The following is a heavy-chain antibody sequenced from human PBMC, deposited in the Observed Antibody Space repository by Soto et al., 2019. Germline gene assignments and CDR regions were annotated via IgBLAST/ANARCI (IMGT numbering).Heavy chain of an antibody. V-gene: IGHV4-39*01. J-gene: IGHJ3*02. CDR2: IYYSGST. D-gene: IGHD2-21*02. CDR1: GGSISSSSYY. Sequence: QLQLQESGPGLVKPSETLSLTCTVSGGSISSSSYYWGWIRQPPGKGLEGIGSIYYSGSTYYNPPRKSRVPISVDTSKNQFSLKLRSVTAADTAVYYCARQDAYCGGDCYSDAFDIWGQGTMVTVSS. CDR3: ARQDAYCGGDCYSDAFDI.